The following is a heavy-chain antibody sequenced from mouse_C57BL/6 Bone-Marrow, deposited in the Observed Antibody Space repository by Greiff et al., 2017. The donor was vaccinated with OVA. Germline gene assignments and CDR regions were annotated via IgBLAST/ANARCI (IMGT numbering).Heavy chain of an antibody. J-gene: IGHJ2*01. D-gene: IGHD1-1*01. V-gene: IGHV1-64*01. CDR2: IHPTSGST. CDR1: GYTFTSYW. CDR3: ACYYGSSPYFDY. Sequence: QVQLQQPGAELVKPGASVKLSCKASGYTFTSYWMHWVKQRPGQGLEWIGMIHPTSGSTNYNETFKSKATLSVYKSSSTAYMQRTSLTSVYSAVDYCACYYGSSPYFDYWGQGTTLTVSS.